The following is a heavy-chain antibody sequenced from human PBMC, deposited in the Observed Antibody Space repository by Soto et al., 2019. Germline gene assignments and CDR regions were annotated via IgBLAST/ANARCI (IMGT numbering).Heavy chain of an antibody. J-gene: IGHJ2*01. V-gene: IGHV1-18*01. CDR3: ARAHFFFQAEDGIRDVRSVSAFLLNRSSDL. D-gene: IGHD3-10*02. CDR2: ISAYNGNT. Sequence: GQGLEWMGWISAYNGNTNYAQKLQGRVTMNTDTSTSTAYMELRSLRSDDTAVYYCARAHFFFQAEDGIRDVRSVSAFLLNRSSDL.